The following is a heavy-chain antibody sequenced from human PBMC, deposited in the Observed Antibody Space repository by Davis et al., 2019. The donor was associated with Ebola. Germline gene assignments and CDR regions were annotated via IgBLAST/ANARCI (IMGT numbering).Heavy chain of an antibody. J-gene: IGHJ5*02. CDR3: ARDSAGAAAGINWFDP. V-gene: IGHV3-21*01. CDR1: AFTLSSYA. CDR2: ISSSSSYI. D-gene: IGHD6-13*01. Sequence: GESLKISCAASAFTLSSYAMNWVRQAPGKGLEWVSSISSSSSYIYYADSVKGRFTISRDNAKNSLYLQMNSLRAEDTAVYYCARDSAGAAAGINWFDPWGQGTLVTVSS.